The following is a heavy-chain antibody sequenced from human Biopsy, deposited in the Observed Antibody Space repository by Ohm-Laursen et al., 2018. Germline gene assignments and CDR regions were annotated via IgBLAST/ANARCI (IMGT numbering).Heavy chain of an antibody. CDR3: AREDEGLLRALDL. CDR1: GASMTGYF. Sequence: ETLSLTCTVSGASMTGYFWTWVRQPAGQGLERIGHIYTIGDTTYNPSLESRVTMPLDTSKNQFSLKMTSLTAADTAVYFCAREDEGLLRALDLWGQGTMVTVSS. J-gene: IGHJ3*01. V-gene: IGHV4-4*07. CDR2: IYTIGDT. D-gene: IGHD3-3*01.